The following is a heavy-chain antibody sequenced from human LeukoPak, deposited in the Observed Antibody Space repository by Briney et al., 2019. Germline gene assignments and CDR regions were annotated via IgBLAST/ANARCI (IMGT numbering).Heavy chain of an antibody. V-gene: IGHV4-38-2*02. CDR1: GFTFSTYA. CDR2: IYHSGST. Sequence: GSLRLSCTASGFTFSTYAMNWVRQAPGKGLEWIGSIYHSGSTYYNPSLKSRVTISVDTSKNQFSLKLNSVTAADTAVYYCARLPVVPAAHNWFDPWGQGTLVTVSS. CDR3: ARLPVVPAAHNWFDP. D-gene: IGHD2-2*01. J-gene: IGHJ5*02.